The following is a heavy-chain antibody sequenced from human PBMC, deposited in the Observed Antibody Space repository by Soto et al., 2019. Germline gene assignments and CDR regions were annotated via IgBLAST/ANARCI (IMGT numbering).Heavy chain of an antibody. D-gene: IGHD6-19*01. V-gene: IGHV4-59*01. J-gene: IGHJ5*02. CDR2: IHDNGDT. Sequence: PSETLSLTCTVSGGSISGYYWSWIRQSTGKGLEWIAYIHDNGDTNYNPSLKNRLTISLDTARNEFSLRLNSVTAADTAMYYCTRESSGSGWFVHWGQGALVTVSS. CDR1: GGSISGYY. CDR3: TRESSGSGWFVH.